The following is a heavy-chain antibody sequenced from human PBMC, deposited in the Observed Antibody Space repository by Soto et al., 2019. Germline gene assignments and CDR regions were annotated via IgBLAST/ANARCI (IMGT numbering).Heavy chain of an antibody. J-gene: IGHJ4*02. V-gene: IGHV3-30*04. Sequence: QVQLVESGGGVVQPGRSLRLSCAASRFTVSSHAMHWVRQAPGKGLEWVAVISYDGRQKHYLDSVNGRFTLSRDESDNTVYLQMNSLRPEDTAVYYCAKDVYFDSYYFDQWGQGTLVTVSS. CDR3: AKDVYFDSYYFDQ. D-gene: IGHD3-9*01. CDR2: ISYDGRQK. CDR1: RFTVSSHA.